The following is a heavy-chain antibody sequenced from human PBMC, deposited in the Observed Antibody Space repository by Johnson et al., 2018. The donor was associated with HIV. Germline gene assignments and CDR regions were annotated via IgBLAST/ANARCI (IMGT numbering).Heavy chain of an antibody. J-gene: IGHJ3*01. CDR1: GFNFSSYD. V-gene: IGHV3-30*04. Sequence: QMLLVESGGGVVQPGRSLRLSCVVSGFNFSSYDIDWVRQAPGKGLEWLAAISYDGSNKFYADSVQGRFTISRDNSKNTLYLQMNSLRREDTAVYYCARGIIGSPDAFDFWGLGTRVTVSS. CDR2: ISYDGSNK. D-gene: IGHD3-10*01. CDR3: ARGIIGSPDAFDF.